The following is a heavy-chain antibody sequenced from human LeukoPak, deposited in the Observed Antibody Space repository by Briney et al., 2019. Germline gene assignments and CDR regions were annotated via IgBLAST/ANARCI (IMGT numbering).Heavy chain of an antibody. V-gene: IGHV4-38-2*01. D-gene: IGHD2-15*01. J-gene: IGHJ4*02. Sequence: ASETLSLTCAVSGYSISSGYYWGWIRQPPGKGLEWIGSIYHSGSTYYNPSLKSRVTISVDTSKNQFSLELSSVTAADTAVYYCARGSRNCSGGSCYSWYYWGQGTLVTVSS. CDR1: GYSISSGYY. CDR3: ARGSRNCSGGSCYSWYY. CDR2: IYHSGST.